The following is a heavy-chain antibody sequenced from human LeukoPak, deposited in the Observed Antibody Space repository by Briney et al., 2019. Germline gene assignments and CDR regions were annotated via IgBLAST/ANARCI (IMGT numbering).Heavy chain of an antibody. CDR2: INPNSGGT. J-gene: IGHJ3*02. D-gene: IGHD3-10*01. V-gene: IGHV1-2*02. CDR3: ARGVVRGAIHI. Sequence: GASVKVSCKASGYTFTGYYMHWVRQAPGQGLEWMGWINPNSGGTNCRVTMTRDTSISTAHMELSRLRSDDTAVYYCARGVVRGAIHIWGQGTMVTVSS. CDR1: GYTFTGYY.